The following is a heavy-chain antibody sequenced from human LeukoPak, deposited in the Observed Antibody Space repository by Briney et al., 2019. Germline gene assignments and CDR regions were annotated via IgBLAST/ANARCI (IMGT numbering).Heavy chain of an antibody. J-gene: IGHJ3*02. Sequence: KPGASLKISCKGSGYSFTSYWIGWVRQMPGKGLEWMGIIYPGDSDTRYSPSFQGQVTISADKSISTAYLQWSSLKASDTAMYFCARNPGAATAGFDIWGQGTMVTVSS. V-gene: IGHV5-51*01. CDR1: GYSFTSYW. CDR2: IYPGDSDT. D-gene: IGHD1-26*01. CDR3: ARNPGAATAGFDI.